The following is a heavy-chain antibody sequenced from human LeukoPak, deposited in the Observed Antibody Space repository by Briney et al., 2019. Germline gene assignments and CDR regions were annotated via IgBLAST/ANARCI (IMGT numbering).Heavy chain of an antibody. Sequence: GGSLRLSCAASGFTVSSNYMSWVRQAPGKGLEWVSVIYSGGSTYYADSVKGRFTISRDNSKNTLYLQMNSLRAEDTAVYYCATWELLDYYGMDVWGQGTTVTVSS. CDR1: GFTVSSNY. D-gene: IGHD1-26*01. CDR3: ATWELLDYYGMDV. J-gene: IGHJ6*02. V-gene: IGHV3-66*01. CDR2: IYSGGST.